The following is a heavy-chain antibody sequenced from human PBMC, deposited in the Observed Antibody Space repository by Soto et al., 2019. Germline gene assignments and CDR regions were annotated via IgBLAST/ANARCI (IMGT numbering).Heavy chain of an antibody. D-gene: IGHD4-17*01. CDR3: ARAHYGDYGYGMDV. J-gene: IGHJ6*02. CDR1: GGSISSGGYS. V-gene: IGHV4-30-2*01. CDR2: IYHSGST. Sequence: QLQLQESGSGLVKPSQTLSLTCAVSGGSISSGGYSWSWIRQPPGKGLEWIGYIYHSGSTYYNPALKSRVTIAVDRSKNQFSLKLSSVTAADTAVYYCARAHYGDYGYGMDVWGQGTTVTVSS.